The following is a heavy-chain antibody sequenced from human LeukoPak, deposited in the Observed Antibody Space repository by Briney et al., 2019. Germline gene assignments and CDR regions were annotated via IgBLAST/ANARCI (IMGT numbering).Heavy chain of an antibody. J-gene: IGHJ5*02. V-gene: IGHV3-48*03. D-gene: IGHD6-13*01. Sequence: PGGSLRLSCAASGFTFSSYEMHWVRQPPGKGLEWVSYISSSDSTIYYADSVKGRFTISRDNAKNSLYLQMNSLRAEDTAVYYCAREGRAYRYSSSWYPTPSWFDPWGQGTLVTVSS. CDR3: AREGRAYRYSSSWYPTPSWFDP. CDR1: GFTFSSYE. CDR2: ISSSDSTI.